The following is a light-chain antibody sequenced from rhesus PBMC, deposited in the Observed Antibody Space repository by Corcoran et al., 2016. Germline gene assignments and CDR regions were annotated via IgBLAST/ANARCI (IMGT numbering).Light chain of an antibody. Sequence: TVVTQSPATLSLSPGERATLSCRASQSVGSTLAWYKQQPGQAPKLLIYDAASRATGIPDRFSGRGSGTEFTLTISSLEPEDVGVYYCQQYNNWYSFGQGTKVEIK. CDR1: QSVGST. CDR3: QQYNNWYS. J-gene: IGKJ2*01. V-gene: IGKV3-24*04. CDR2: DAA.